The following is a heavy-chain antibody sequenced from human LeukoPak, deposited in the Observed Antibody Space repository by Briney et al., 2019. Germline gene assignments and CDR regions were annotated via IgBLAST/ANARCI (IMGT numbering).Heavy chain of an antibody. V-gene: IGHV3-23*01. D-gene: IGHD6-13*01. CDR3: ARDKGIAAPADLDVFDI. Sequence: QPGGSLRLSCAASGFTFSNYAMNWVRQAPGKGLEWVSGLSVSGGSTYYADSVKDRFTISRDNSKNTLYLQMNSLRAEDTAVYYCARDKGIAAPADLDVFDIWGQGTMVTVSS. CDR1: GFTFSNYA. CDR2: LSVSGGST. J-gene: IGHJ3*02.